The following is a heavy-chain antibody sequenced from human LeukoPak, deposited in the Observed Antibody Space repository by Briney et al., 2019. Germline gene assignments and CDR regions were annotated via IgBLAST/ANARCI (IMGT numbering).Heavy chain of an antibody. V-gene: IGHV4-59*01. CDR3: ARDCSSTSCYRAFDI. J-gene: IGHJ3*02. CDR1: GGSISSYY. Sequence: PSETLSLTCTVSGGSISSYYWSWIRQPPGKGLEWIGYIYYSGSTNYIPSLKSRVTISVDTPKNQFSLKLSSVTAADTAVYYCARDCSSTSCYRAFDIWGQGTMVTVSS. D-gene: IGHD2-2*01. CDR2: IYYSGST.